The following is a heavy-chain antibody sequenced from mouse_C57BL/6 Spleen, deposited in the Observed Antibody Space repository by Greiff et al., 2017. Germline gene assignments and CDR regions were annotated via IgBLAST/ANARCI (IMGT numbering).Heavy chain of an antibody. D-gene: IGHD3-2*02. J-gene: IGHJ3*01. CDR2: INPSNGGT. Sequence: SGTELVKPGASVKLSCKASGYTFTSYWMHWVKQRPGQGLEWIGNINPSNGGTNYNEKFKSKATLTVDKSSSTAYMQLSSLTSEDSAVXYCARDETAQAAWFAYWGQGTLVTVSA. CDR3: ARDETAQAAWFAY. V-gene: IGHV1-53*01. CDR1: GYTFTSYW.